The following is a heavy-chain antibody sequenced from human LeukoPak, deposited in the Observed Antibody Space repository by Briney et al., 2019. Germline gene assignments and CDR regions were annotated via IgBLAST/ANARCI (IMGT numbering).Heavy chain of an antibody. CDR3: AKDQGYCSGGSCYLFDY. J-gene: IGHJ4*02. Sequence: GGSLRLSCAASGFTFSSYGMHWVRQAPGKGLEWVAVISYDGSNKYYADSVKGRFTISRDNSKNTLYLQMNSLRAEDTAVYYCAKDQGYCSGGSCYLFDYRGQGTLVTVSS. CDR1: GFTFSSYG. V-gene: IGHV3-30*18. CDR2: ISYDGSNK. D-gene: IGHD2-15*01.